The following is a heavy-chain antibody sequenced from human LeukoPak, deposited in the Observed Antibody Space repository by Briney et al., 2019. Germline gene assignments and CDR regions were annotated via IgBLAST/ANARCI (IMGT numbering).Heavy chain of an antibody. CDR1: GGSISSSSYY. CDR2: IYYSGST. J-gene: IGHJ5*02. CDR3: ARDPTHPHPSSIAARPWFDP. V-gene: IGHV4-39*07. D-gene: IGHD6-6*01. Sequence: SETLSLTCTVSGGSISSSSYYWGWIRQPPGKGLEWIGSIYYSGSTYYNPSLKSRVTISVDTSKNQVSLKLSSVTAADTAVYYCARDPTHPHPSSIAARPWFDPWGQGTLVTVSS.